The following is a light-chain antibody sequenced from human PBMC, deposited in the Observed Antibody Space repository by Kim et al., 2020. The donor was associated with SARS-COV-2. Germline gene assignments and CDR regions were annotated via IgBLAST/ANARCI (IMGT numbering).Light chain of an antibody. V-gene: IGKV1-5*01. CDR1: QNIRAW. J-gene: IGKJ1*01. CDR2: DGS. Sequence: SASVGDRVTLTCRARQNIRAWLAWYQQKPGKAPNLLIYDGSILESGVPSRFSGSGSGTDFTLTINSLQPDDFATYYCQQYESYSTFGQGTKVDIK. CDR3: QQYESYST.